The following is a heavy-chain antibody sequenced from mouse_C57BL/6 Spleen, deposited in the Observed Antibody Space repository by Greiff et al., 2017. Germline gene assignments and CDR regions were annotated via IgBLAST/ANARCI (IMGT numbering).Heavy chain of an antibody. D-gene: IGHD2-1*01. CDR2: INPSTGGT. J-gene: IGHJ2*01. CDR3: ARSRGGYGNYGDYFDY. V-gene: IGHV1-42*01. Sequence: VQLKQSGPELVKPGASVKISCKASGYSFTGYYMNWVKQSPEKSLEWIGEINPSTGGTTYNQKFKAKATLTVDKSSSTAYMQLKSLTSEDSAVYYCARSRGGYGNYGDYFDYWGQGTTLTVSS. CDR1: GYSFTGYY.